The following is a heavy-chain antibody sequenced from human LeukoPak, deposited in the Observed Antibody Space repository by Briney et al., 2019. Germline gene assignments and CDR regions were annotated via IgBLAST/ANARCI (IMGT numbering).Heavy chain of an antibody. Sequence: GESLKISCKGSGYSFTSYWIGWVRQMPGKGLEGVGIFYPGDSDTRYSPSFQGPVNISVDTSISNAYLQWSSLKASDTAIYYCARRITLVRGITRDWFDPWGQGTLVSVSS. CDR3: ARRITLVRGITRDWFDP. D-gene: IGHD3-10*01. V-gene: IGHV5-51*01. CDR1: GYSFTSYW. J-gene: IGHJ5*02. CDR2: FYPGDSDT.